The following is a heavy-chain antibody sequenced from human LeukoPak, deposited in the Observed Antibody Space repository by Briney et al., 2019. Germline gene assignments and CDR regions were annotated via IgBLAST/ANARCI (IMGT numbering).Heavy chain of an antibody. D-gene: IGHD6-13*01. CDR3: ARVLVGIAAAGAYFDY. CDR1: GFIFSTYW. Sequence: PGGSLRLSCTGSGFIFSTYWMHWVRQAPGKGLVWVSRIKTDGSTKYYADSVKGRFAVSRDNAKNTLYLQMNSLRAEDTAVHYCARVLVGIAAAGAYFDYWGQGTLVTVSS. CDR2: IKTDGSTK. J-gene: IGHJ4*02. V-gene: IGHV3-74*01.